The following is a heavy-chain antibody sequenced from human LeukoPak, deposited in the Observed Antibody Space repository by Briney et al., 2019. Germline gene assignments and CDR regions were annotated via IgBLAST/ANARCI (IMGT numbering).Heavy chain of an antibody. J-gene: IGHJ6*02. CDR3: ARDNYGMDV. V-gene: IGHV3-30-3*01. CDR1: GFKFSTYA. CDR2: ISYDGSNE. Sequence: GGSLRLSCAASGFKFSTYAKHWARQAPGKGLEWVAVISYDGSNEYYADSVKGRFTISRDNSKNTLYLQMNSLRAEDTAMYYCARDNYGMDVWGQGTTVTVSS.